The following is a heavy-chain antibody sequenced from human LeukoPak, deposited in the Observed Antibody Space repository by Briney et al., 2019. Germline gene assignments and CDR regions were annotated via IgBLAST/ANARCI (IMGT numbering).Heavy chain of an antibody. CDR3: AKDELISGSYAH. D-gene: IGHD1-26*01. CDR1: GFTFSSYA. V-gene: IGHV3-23*01. Sequence: PGGSLRLSCAASGFTFSSYAMSWVRQAPGKGLEWVSAISGSGGSTYYADSVKGRFTISRDNSKNTLYLQMDSLRAEDTAVYYCAKDELISGSYAHWGQGTLVTVSS. CDR2: ISGSGGST. J-gene: IGHJ1*01.